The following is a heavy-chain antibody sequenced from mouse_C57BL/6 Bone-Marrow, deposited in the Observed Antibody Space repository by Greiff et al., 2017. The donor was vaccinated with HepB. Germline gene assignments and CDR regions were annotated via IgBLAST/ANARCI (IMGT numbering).Heavy chain of an antibody. CDR1: GYTFTSYG. J-gene: IGHJ4*01. V-gene: IGHV1-81*01. CDR3: ARNDTTVVDNFSYYAMDD. Sequence: LVESGAELARPGASVKLSCKASGYTFTSYGISWVKQRTGQGLEWIGEIYPRSGNTYYNEKFKGKATLTADKSSSTAYMELRSLTSEDPAVYYCARNDTTVVDNFSYYAMDDWGQGTSVTVSS. CDR2: IYPRSGNT. D-gene: IGHD1-1*01.